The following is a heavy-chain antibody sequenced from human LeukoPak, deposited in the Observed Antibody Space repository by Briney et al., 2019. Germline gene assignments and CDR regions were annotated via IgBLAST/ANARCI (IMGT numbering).Heavy chain of an antibody. V-gene: IGHV3-66*01. Sequence: GGSLRLSCAASGFTFSSYAMSWVRQAPGKGLEWVSVIYSGGSTYYADSVKGRFTISRDNSKNTLYLQMNSLRAEDTAVYYCARNSGYGPRYWGQGTLVTVSS. CDR3: ARNSGYGPRY. J-gene: IGHJ4*02. CDR1: GFTFSSYA. D-gene: IGHD5-12*01. CDR2: IYSGGST.